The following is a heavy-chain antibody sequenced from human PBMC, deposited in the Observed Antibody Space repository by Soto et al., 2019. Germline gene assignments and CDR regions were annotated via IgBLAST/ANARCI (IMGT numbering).Heavy chain of an antibody. J-gene: IGHJ4*02. Sequence: SETLSLTCTVSGGYISSSSHYRGWIRQPPGKGLEWIGSIYYSGSTYYNPSVKSRVTISVDTSKNQFSLNLSSVTAADTAVYYCARRGPDVVAASNPGYLDFWGQGTLVTVSS. D-gene: IGHD2-15*01. V-gene: IGHV4-39*01. CDR2: IYYSGST. CDR1: GGYISSSSHY. CDR3: ARRGPDVVAASNPGYLDF.